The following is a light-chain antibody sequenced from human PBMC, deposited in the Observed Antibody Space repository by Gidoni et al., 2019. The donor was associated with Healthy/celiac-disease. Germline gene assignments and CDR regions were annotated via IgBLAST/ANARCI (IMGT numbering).Light chain of an antibody. CDR2: GAS. J-gene: IGKJ2*01. Sequence: EIVLTQSPGTLSLSPGERATQSVSSSYLAWYQQKPGQAPRLLIYGASSRATGIPDRFSGSGSGTDFTLTISRLEPEDFAVYYCQQYGSSLYTFXQXTKLEIK. CDR1: SVSSSY. CDR3: QQYGSSLYT. V-gene: IGKV3-20*01.